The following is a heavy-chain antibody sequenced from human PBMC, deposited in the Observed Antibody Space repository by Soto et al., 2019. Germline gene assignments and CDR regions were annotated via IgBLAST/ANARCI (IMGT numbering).Heavy chain of an antibody. CDR3: AKSGELYRNYPYDDYYYYYMDV. CDR1: GFTFSSYA. Sequence: EVQLLESGGGLVQPGGSLRLSCAASGFTFSSYAMSWVRQAPGKGLEWVSAISGGGGGTYYADSVKGRFTISRDNSKNTLYLQMNSVRAEDTAVYYCAKSGELYRNYPYDDYYYYYMDVWGKGTTVTVSS. V-gene: IGHV3-23*01. CDR2: ISGGGGGT. D-gene: IGHD4-4*01. J-gene: IGHJ6*03.